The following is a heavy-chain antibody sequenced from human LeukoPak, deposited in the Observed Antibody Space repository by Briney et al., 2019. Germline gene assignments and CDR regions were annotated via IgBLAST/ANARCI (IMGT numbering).Heavy chain of an antibody. Sequence: HPGGSLRLSCAASGFNFSSYAMHWVRQAPGKGLDWVAVISDGGDDKFYTDSVKGRFSISRDNSKNTLYLQMNSLRAEDTAAYHCASDLDYGDIDDSFDVWGQGTMVTVSS. J-gene: IGHJ3*01. D-gene: IGHD4-17*01. CDR1: GFNFSSYA. CDR2: ISDGGDDK. V-gene: IGHV3-30*10. CDR3: ASDLDYGDIDDSFDV.